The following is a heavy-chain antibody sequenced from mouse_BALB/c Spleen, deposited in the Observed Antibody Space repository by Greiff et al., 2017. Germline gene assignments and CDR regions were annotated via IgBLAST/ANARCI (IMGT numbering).Heavy chain of an antibody. CDR3: ARVHGYYAMDY. V-gene: IGHV3-1*02. CDR2: IHYSGST. Sequence: DVKLQESGPDLVKPSQSLSLTCTVTGYSITSGYSWHWIRQFPGNKREWMGYIHYSGSTNYNPSPKSRISITRDTSKNQFLLQLNSVTTEDTAKYYCARVHGYYAMDYWGQGTSVTVSA. J-gene: IGHJ4*01. CDR1: GYSITSGYS.